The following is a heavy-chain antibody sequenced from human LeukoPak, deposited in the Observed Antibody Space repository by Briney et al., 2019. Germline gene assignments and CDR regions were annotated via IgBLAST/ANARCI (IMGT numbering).Heavy chain of an antibody. CDR3: ARSYGSGSYYSLYYYYGMDV. V-gene: IGHV1-8*01. J-gene: IGHJ6*02. D-gene: IGHD3-10*01. CDR2: MNPNSGNT. Sequence: GASVTVSCTASGYTFTSYDINWVRQATGQGLEWMGWMNPNSGNTGYAQKFQGRVTMTRNTSISTAYMELSSLRSEDTAVYYCARSYGSGSYYSLYYYYGMDVWGQGTTVTVSS. CDR1: GYTFTSYD.